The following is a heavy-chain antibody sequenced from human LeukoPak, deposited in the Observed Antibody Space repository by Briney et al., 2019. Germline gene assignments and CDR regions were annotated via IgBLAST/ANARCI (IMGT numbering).Heavy chain of an antibody. CDR3: ARRRDGDNSGGVHPPSWFDP. CDR2: IYYSGST. J-gene: IGHJ5*02. Sequence: SETLSLTCTVSGGSISSYYRSWIRQPPGKGLEWIGYIYYSGSTNYNPSLKSRVTISVDTSKNQFSLKLSSVTAADTAVYYCARRRDGDNSGGVHPPSWFDPWGQGTLVTVSS. V-gene: IGHV4-59*08. D-gene: IGHD4-23*01. CDR1: GGSISSYY.